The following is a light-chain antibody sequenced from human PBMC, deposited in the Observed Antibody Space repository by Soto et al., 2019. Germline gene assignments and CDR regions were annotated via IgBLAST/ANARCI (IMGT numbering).Light chain of an antibody. J-gene: IGKJ1*01. CDR1: QSISSW. CDR2: KAS. CDR3: QQYNDNWT. V-gene: IGKV1-5*03. Sequence: DLQMIQSPSTLSASVGDRVTITCRASQSISSWLAWYQQKPGKAPKLLIYKASTLQSGVPSRFSGSGSGTEFTLAISSLQPDDSATYYCQQYNDNWTFGQGTKVEIK.